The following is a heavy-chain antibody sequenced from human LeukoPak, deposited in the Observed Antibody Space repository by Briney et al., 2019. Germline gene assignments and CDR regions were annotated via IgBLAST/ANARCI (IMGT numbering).Heavy chain of an antibody. V-gene: IGHV4-59*01. J-gene: IGHJ6*02. Sequence: SETLSLTCTVSGGSIGSYYWSWIRQPPGKGLEWIGYIYYSGSANYNPSLKSRVTISVDTSKNQFSLKLSSVTAADTAVYYCARDQYYYYGMDVWGQGTTVTVSS. CDR3: ARDQYYYYGMDV. CDR2: IYYSGSA. CDR1: GGSIGSYY.